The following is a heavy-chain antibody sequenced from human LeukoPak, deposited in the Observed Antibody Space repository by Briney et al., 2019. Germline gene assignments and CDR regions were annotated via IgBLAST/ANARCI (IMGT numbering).Heavy chain of an antibody. Sequence: GGSLRLSCAADGFTFSSYGMHSVRQAPGKGLEWVAVIWYDGSNKYYADSVKGRFTISRDNSKNTLYLQMNSLRAEDTAVYYCARDGDVYDIYYFDYWGQGTLVTVSS. V-gene: IGHV3-33*01. CDR1: GFTFSSYG. J-gene: IGHJ4*02. D-gene: IGHD3-9*01. CDR3: ARDGDVYDIYYFDY. CDR2: IWYDGSNK.